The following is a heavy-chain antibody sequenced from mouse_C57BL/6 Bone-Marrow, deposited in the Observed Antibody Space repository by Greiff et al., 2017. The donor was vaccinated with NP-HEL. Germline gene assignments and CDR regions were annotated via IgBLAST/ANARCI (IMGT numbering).Heavy chain of an antibody. V-gene: IGHV5-17*02. CDR2: ISSGSRTI. CDR1: GFTFSSFG. J-gene: IGHJ4*01. CDR3: ARGIYYDMDY. Sequence: EVQRVESGGGLVQPGRSRNLSCAASGFTFSSFGMHWVRQAPEKGLEWVAYISSGSRTIYYAGAVKGRFAISRDNPKNTLFLQMTSLRSEDTAIYYCARGIYYDMDYWGQGTSVTVSS.